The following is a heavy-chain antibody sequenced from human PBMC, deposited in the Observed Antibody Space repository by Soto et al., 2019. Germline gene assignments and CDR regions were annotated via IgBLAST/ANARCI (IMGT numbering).Heavy chain of an antibody. V-gene: IGHV4-30-4*01. CDR1: GGSFSSVDHY. Sequence: PSETLALTCTVSGGSFSSVDHYWSWIRQPPGKGLECVGYIFYSGTTYYNPSLKSRVTISVDTSKNQFSLKLNSVTASDTAMYYCARITSAFDPWGQGTLPTVSS. J-gene: IGHJ5*02. CDR3: ARITSAFDP. D-gene: IGHD2-2*01. CDR2: IFYSGTT.